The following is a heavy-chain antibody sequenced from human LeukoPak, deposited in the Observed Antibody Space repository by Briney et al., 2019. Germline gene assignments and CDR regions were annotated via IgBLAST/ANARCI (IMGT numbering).Heavy chain of an antibody. CDR2: IYYSGST. V-gene: IGHV4-39*07. CDR3: ARDVAAAAGTPFDY. Sequence: PSETQSLTCTVSGGSISSSSYYWGWIRQPPGKGLEWIGSIYYSGSTYYNPSLKSRVTISVDTSKNQFSLKLSSVTAADTAVYYCARDVAAAAGTPFDYWGQGTLVTVSS. D-gene: IGHD6-13*01. J-gene: IGHJ4*02. CDR1: GGSISSSSYY.